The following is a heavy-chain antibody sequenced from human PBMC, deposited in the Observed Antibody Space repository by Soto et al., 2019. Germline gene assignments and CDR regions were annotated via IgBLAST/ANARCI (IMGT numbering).Heavy chain of an antibody. CDR3: ARGKGYSYGPYYFDY. D-gene: IGHD5-18*01. CDR1: GCSISSEGYY. CDR2: IYYSGST. J-gene: IGHJ4*02. Sequence: TLSLTCTVSGCSISSEGYYWSWFRQLPGKGLEWIGDIYYSGSTYYNPSLKSRLIISGDASKNQFSLKLSSVTAADTALYYCARGKGYSYGPYYFDYWGQGTLVTVSS. V-gene: IGHV4-31*03.